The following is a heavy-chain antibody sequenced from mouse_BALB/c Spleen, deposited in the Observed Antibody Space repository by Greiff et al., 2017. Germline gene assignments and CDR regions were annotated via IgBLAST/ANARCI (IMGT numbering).Heavy chain of an antibody. CDR3: ARSYYSLYYFDY. V-gene: IGHV14-1*02. Sequence: VQLKQSGAELVRPGALVKLSCKASGFNIKDYYMHWVKQRPEQGLEWIGWIDPENGNTIYDPKFQGKASITADTSSNTAYLQLSSLTSEDTAVYYCARSYYSLYYFDYWGQGTTLTVSS. D-gene: IGHD2-12*01. CDR2: IDPENGNT. CDR1: GFNIKDYY. J-gene: IGHJ2*01.